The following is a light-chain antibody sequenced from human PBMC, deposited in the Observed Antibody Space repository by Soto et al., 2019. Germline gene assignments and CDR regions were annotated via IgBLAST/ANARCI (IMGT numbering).Light chain of an antibody. V-gene: IGLV2-14*01. CDR3: SSYTSSSTLAYV. Sequence: QSALTQPASVSASPGQSITISCTGTSSDVGACNYVSWYQQHPGKAPKLMIYEVSNRPSGVSNRFSGSKSGSKASLTISGLQAEDEADYYCSSYTSSSTLAYVFGTGTKVTVL. CDR1: SSDVGACNY. J-gene: IGLJ1*01. CDR2: EVS.